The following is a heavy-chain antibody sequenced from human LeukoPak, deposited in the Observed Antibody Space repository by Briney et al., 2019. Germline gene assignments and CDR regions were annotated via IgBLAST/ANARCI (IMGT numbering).Heavy chain of an antibody. CDR3: AANSADYNTLGSSYKV. Sequence: PSETLSLTCAVYGGSFSGYYWSWLRQPPGKGLEWIGEINHSGSTNYNPSLKSRVTISVDTSKNQFSLKLNSVTAADTAVFYCAANSADYNTLGSSYKVWGQGTLVTVSS. D-gene: IGHD3-10*01. CDR2: INHSGST. J-gene: IGHJ4*02. CDR1: GGSFSGYY. V-gene: IGHV4-34*01.